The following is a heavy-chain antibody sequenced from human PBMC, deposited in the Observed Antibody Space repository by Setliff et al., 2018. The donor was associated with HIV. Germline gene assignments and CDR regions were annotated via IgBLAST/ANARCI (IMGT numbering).Heavy chain of an antibody. D-gene: IGHD3-9*01. CDR2: IYYSGTT. J-gene: IGHJ6*03. Sequence: SETLSLTCTVSGGSISSTNYYWGWIRQTPGKGLEWIGSIYYSGTTYYNPSLKSRVTMSVDTSTSRLSLKVHSVTAADTAVYYCSKILNLYNYMDAWGKGTSVTVSS. V-gene: IGHV4-39*07. CDR1: GGSISSTNYY. CDR3: SKILNLYNYMDA.